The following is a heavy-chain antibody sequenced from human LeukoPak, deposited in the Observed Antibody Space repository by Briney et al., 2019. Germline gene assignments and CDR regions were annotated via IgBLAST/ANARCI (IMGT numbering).Heavy chain of an antibody. CDR1: GFTFSGSG. CDR3: ARSPTSWYFDY. J-gene: IGHJ4*02. V-gene: IGHV3-30*02. Sequence: TGGSLRLSCAASGFTFSGSGMHWVRQAPGKGLEWVAFIRYHGSDKYYADSVKGRFTISRDNSKNTLYLQMNGLRPEDTSVYFCARSPTSWYFDYWGQGTLVTVSS. CDR2: IRYHGSDK. D-gene: IGHD2-2*01.